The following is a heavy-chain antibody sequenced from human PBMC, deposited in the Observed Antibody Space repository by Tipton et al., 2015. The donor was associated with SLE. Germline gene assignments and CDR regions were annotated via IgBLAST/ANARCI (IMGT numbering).Heavy chain of an antibody. CDR2: INHSGST. CDR1: GGSFSDFY. J-gene: IGHJ6*02. V-gene: IGHV4-34*01. CDR3: ARRRGYCSRTSCFDYYGMDV. D-gene: IGHD2-2*01. Sequence: TLSLTCAVYGGSFSDFYWSWIRQPPGKGLEWIGEINHSGSTNYNPSLKSRVTISVDPSKNQFSLKLSSVTAADTAVYYCARRRGYCSRTSCFDYYGMDVWGQGTTVTVSS.